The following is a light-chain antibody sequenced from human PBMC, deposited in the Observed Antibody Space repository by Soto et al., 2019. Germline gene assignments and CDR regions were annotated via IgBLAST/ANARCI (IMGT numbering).Light chain of an antibody. V-gene: IGKV1-5*01. CDR1: QSISSW. Sequence: DIQMTQSPSTLSASVGDRVTITCRASQSISSWLAWYQQKPGKAPKLLIYDASSLESGVPSRFSGSGSGTEFTLTISSLQPDDFATYSCQQYNSYSRTFGQRTKV. CDR3: QQYNSYSRT. J-gene: IGKJ1*01. CDR2: DAS.